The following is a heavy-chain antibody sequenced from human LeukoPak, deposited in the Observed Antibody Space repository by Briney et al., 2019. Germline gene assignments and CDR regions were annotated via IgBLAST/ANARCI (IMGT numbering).Heavy chain of an antibody. V-gene: IGHV1-18*01. D-gene: IGHD4-17*01. CDR3: ARPNYGDYPGTAFDS. CDR1: GYSFTNYA. J-gene: IGHJ4*02. CDR2: ISGYNGNT. Sequence: ASVKVSCKASGYSFTNYAISWVRLAPGQGLKWMGWISGYNGNTKYAQKFQGRITLTTDTSTSTAYMDLRSLRSDDTAVYFCARPNYGDYPGTAFDSWGQGTLVTVSS.